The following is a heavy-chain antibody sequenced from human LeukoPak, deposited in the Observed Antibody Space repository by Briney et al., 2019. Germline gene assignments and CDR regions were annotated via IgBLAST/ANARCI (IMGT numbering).Heavy chain of an antibody. CDR2: IYYTGSP. CDR1: GDSLSNYY. CDR3: ARLRVYGSGTFYNDY. Sequence: SETLSLTCSVSGDSLSNYYWTWMRQPPGKGLEWVGYIYYTGSPNYNPSLKSRVTISVDTSKNQFSLKLSSVTAADTAVYYCARLRVYGSGTFYNDYWGQGTLVTVSS. J-gene: IGHJ4*02. V-gene: IGHV4-59*08. D-gene: IGHD3-10*01.